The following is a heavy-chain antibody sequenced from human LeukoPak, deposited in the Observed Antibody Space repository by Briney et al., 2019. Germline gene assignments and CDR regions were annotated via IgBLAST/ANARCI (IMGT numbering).Heavy chain of an antibody. V-gene: IGHV3-11*04. CDR2: ISSSASTI. J-gene: IGHJ4*02. D-gene: IGHD6-13*01. Sequence: GGSLRLSCAASGFTFSDYYMSWIRQAPGKGLEWVSYISSSASTIYYADSVKGRFTISRDNAKSSLYLQMNSLRAEDTAVYYCARRPAYSSSSGYYFDYWGQGTLVTVSS. CDR3: ARRPAYSSSSGYYFDY. CDR1: GFTFSDYY.